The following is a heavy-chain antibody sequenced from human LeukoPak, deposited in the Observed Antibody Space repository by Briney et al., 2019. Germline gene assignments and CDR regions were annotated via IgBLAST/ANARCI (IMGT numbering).Heavy chain of an antibody. CDR1: GFTFSSNY. J-gene: IGHJ4*02. CDR2: IYSGGST. CDR3: ARFNVDYYDSSGSSDY. V-gene: IGHV3-53*01. D-gene: IGHD3-22*01. Sequence: GGSLRLSCAASGFTFSSNYMSWVRQAPGKGLEWVSVIYSGGSTYYSDSVKGRFTISSDNSKNTLYLQMNRLRAEDTAVYYCARFNVDYYDSSGSSDYWGQGTLVTVSS.